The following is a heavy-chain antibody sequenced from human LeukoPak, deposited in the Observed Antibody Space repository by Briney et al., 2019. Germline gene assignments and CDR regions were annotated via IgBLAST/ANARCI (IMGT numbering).Heavy chain of an antibody. V-gene: IGHV1-18*04. CDR1: GYTFTNYY. D-gene: IGHD6-19*01. CDR3: ARGVVVAGRWGVVYFDY. CDR2: ISAYNGNT. J-gene: IGHJ4*02. Sequence: ASVKVSCKASGYTFTNYYIHWVRQAPGQGLEWMGWISAYNGNTNYAQKLQGRVTMTTDTSTSTAYMELRSLRSDDTAVYYCARGVVVAGRWGVVYFDYWGQGTLVTVSS.